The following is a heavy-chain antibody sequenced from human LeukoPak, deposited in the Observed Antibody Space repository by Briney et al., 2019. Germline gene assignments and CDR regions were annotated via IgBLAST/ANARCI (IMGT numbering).Heavy chain of an antibody. Sequence: PGGSLRLSCAASGFTFSNYWMSWVRQAPGKGLEWVASIKQDASERYYVDSVKGRFTISRDNAKNSLYLQMNSLRVEDTAVYYCPTEIWRGGAYLFYPLGQGTLVTVSS. CDR1: GFTFSNYW. CDR3: PTEIWRGGAYLFYP. J-gene: IGHJ5*02. V-gene: IGHV3-7*01. CDR2: IKQDASER. D-gene: IGHD3-10*01.